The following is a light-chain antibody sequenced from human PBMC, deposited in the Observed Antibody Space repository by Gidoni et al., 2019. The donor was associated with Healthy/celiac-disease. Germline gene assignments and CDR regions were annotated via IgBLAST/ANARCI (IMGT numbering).Light chain of an antibody. Sequence: QSVLTQPPSASGTPGQRVTIPCSGSSSNIGSNYVYWYQQLPGTAPKLLIYSNNQRPSGVPHRFSGSKSGTSASLAISGLRSEDEADYYCAAWDDSLSVLYVFGTGTKVTVL. J-gene: IGLJ1*01. CDR1: SSNIGSNY. V-gene: IGLV1-47*02. CDR3: AAWDDSLSVLYV. CDR2: SNN.